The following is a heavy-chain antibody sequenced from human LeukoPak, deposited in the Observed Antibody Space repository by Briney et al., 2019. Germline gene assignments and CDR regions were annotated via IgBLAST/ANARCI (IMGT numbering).Heavy chain of an antibody. CDR1: GFTFSSYA. CDR3: ARIIGSYGTYRYDY. J-gene: IGHJ4*02. D-gene: IGHD1-26*01. Sequence: QPGGSLRLSCAASGFTFSSYAMNWVRQAPGKGLEWVANIRQDGGEKNSADSVKGRFTISRDNAKNSVYLQMNSLRADDTAVYFCARIIGSYGTYRYDYWGQGILVTVSS. V-gene: IGHV3-7*01. CDR2: IRQDGGEK.